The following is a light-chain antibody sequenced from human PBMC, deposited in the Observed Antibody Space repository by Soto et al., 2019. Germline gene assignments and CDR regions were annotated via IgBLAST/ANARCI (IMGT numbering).Light chain of an antibody. CDR1: SSDVGNYKY. J-gene: IGLJ1*01. CDR2: EVS. CDR3: FSYTSSGTYV. Sequence: QSLLTQPASVSGSPGQSITISCTGTSSDVGNYKYVSWYQQHPGKAPKLMIYEVSNRPSGVSTRFSGAKSGNTASLTISGLQAEDQTDYYCFSYTSSGTYVFGTGTKVTVL. V-gene: IGLV2-14*01.